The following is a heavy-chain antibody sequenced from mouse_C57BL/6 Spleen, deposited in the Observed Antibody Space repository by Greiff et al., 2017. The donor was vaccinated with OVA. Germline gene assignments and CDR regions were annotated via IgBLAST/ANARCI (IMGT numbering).Heavy chain of an antibody. CDR1: GYTFTSYW. V-gene: IGHV1-50*01. J-gene: IGHJ3*01. CDR2: IDPSDSYT. CDR3: ANKNFYYGNPGFAY. D-gene: IGHD2-1*01. Sequence: QVQLQQPGAELVKPGASVKLSCKASGYTFTSYWMQWVKQRPGQGLEWIGEIDPSDSYTNYNQKFKGKATLTVDTSSSTAYMQLSSLTSEDSAVYYCANKNFYYGNPGFAYWGQGTLVTVSA.